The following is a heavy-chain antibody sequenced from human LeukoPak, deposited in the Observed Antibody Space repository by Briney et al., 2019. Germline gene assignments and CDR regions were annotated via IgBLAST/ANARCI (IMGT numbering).Heavy chain of an antibody. V-gene: IGHV3-7*01. D-gene: IGHD3-10*01. J-gene: IGHJ4*02. CDR2: IKQDGSEI. CDR1: GFTFSSYW. CDR3: AREVPAYYDC. Sequence: GGSLRLSCTASGFTFSSYWMTWVRQAPGKGLEWVANIKQDGSEIYYVESVKGRFTISRDNAKNSLYLQMNSLRAEDTAVYYCAREVPAYYDCWGQGTLVTVSS.